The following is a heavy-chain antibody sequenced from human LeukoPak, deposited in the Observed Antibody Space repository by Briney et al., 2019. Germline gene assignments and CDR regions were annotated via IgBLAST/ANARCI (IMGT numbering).Heavy chain of an antibody. J-gene: IGHJ6*03. CDR2: IYYSGST. CDR1: GGSISSGDYY. CDR3: ARHDVTWYYYYMDV. D-gene: IGHD4-11*01. V-gene: IGHV4-30-4*01. Sequence: SQTLSLTCTVSGGSISSGDYYWSWIRQPPGKGLEWIGYIYYSGSTYYNPSLKSRVTISVDTSKNQFSLKLSSVTAADTAVYYCARHDVTWYYYYMDVWGKGTTVTVSS.